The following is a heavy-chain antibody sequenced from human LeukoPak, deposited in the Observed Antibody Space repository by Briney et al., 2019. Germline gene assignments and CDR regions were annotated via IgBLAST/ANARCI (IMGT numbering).Heavy chain of an antibody. D-gene: IGHD6-13*01. V-gene: IGHV4-59*01. Sequence: SETLSLTCTVSGGSTSSYYWSWIRQPPGKGLEWIGYIYYSGSTNYNPSLKSRVTISVDTSKNQFSLKLSSVTAADTAVYYCARDRRDPSGQQLVYYYYMDVWGKGTTVTVSS. CDR3: ARDRRDPSGQQLVYYYYMDV. CDR2: IYYSGST. J-gene: IGHJ6*03. CDR1: GGSTSSYY.